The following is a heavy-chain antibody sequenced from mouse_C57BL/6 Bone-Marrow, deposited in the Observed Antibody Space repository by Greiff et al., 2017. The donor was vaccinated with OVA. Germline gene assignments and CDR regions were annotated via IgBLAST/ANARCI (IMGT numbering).Heavy chain of an antibody. CDR1: GFTFSDYG. D-gene: IGHD1-1*01. CDR2: ISSGSSTI. J-gene: IGHJ1*03. Sequence: EVMLVDSGGGLVKPGGSLKLSCAASGFTFSDYGMHWVRQAPEKGLEWVAYISSGSSTIYYADTVKGRFTISRDNAKNTLFLQMTSLRSEDTAMYYCARENLIYYYGSSLLDWYFDVWGTGTTVTVSS. CDR3: ARENLIYYYGSSLLDWYFDV. V-gene: IGHV5-17*01.